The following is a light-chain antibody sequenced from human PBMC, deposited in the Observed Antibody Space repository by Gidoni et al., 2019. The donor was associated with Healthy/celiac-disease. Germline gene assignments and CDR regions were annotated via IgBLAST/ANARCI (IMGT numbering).Light chain of an antibody. CDR1: QSLLHSNGYNY. V-gene: IGKV2-28*01. Sequence: IVMTQSPLSLHVTPGEPASISCRSSQSLLHSNGYNYLDWYLQKPGQSPQLLIYLGSNRASGVPDRFSGSGSGTDFTLKISRVEAEDVGVYYCMQARQTPWTFGQGTKVEIK. CDR3: MQARQTPWT. J-gene: IGKJ1*01. CDR2: LGS.